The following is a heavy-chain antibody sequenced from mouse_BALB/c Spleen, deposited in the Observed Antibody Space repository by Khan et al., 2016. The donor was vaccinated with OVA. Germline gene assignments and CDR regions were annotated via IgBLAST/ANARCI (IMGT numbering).Heavy chain of an antibody. Sequence: QVQLQQSGPELVKPGASVRISCKASGYTFTSYYIHWVKQRPGQGLEWIGWIYPGNVSPKYNERFKDKASLTADKSSSTAYMQLSSLTSEDSAAYFCARAGYGSFAYWGQGTLVTVSA. D-gene: IGHD2-2*01. CDR1: GYTFTSYY. V-gene: IGHV1S56*01. CDR2: IYPGNVSP. CDR3: ARAGYGSFAY. J-gene: IGHJ3*01.